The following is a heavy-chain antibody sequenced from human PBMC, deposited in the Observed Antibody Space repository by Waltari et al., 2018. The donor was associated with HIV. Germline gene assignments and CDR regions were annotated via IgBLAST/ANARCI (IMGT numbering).Heavy chain of an antibody. V-gene: IGHV5-10-1*01. Sequence: EVQLVQSGAEVKKPGESLRISCKGSGYSFTSYWISWVRQMPGKGLEWMVRIDPSDSYTTYIPSFKGHVTSSADKSIRTSYLQWSGLKASDTAMYYCAKLRSGSYDWFDPWGQGTRVTVSS. CDR3: AKLRSGSYDWFDP. J-gene: IGHJ5*02. CDR2: IDPSDSYT. D-gene: IGHD3-10*01. CDR1: GYSFTSYW.